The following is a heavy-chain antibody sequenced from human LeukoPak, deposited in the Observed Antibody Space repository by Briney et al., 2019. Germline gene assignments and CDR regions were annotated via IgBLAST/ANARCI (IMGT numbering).Heavy chain of an antibody. J-gene: IGHJ6*03. Sequence: SETLSLTCTVSGGSISSGGYYWSWIRQPPGKGLEWIGYIYYSGSTNYNPSLKSRVTISIDTSKSQFSVRLNSVTAADTAVYYCARLNSYYMDVWGKGTTVTVSS. V-gene: IGHV4-61*08. CDR3: ARLNSYYMDV. D-gene: IGHD1-7*01. CDR2: IYYSGST. CDR1: GGSISSGGYY.